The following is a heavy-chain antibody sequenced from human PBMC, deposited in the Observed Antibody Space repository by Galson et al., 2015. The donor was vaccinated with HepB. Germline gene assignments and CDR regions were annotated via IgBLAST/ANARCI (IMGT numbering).Heavy chain of an antibody. CDR2: INHSGNT. Sequence: TLSLTCAVDGESFSGYFCTWIRQPPGKGLEWIGEINHSGNTNYNPSLKSRVTISIETSRKQFSLTLSSVTAADTAVYYCAREDYDILTGYKRAYWGPGILVTVSS. D-gene: IGHD3-9*01. V-gene: IGHV4-34*01. CDR3: AREDYDILTGYKRAY. J-gene: IGHJ4*02. CDR1: GESFSGYF.